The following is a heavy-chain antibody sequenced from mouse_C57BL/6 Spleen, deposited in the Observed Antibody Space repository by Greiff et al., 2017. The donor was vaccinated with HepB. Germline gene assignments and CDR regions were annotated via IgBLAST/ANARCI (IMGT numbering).Heavy chain of an antibody. Sequence: EVQRVESGPGLVKPSQSLSLTCSVTGYSITSGYYWNWIRQFPGNKLEWMGYISYDGSNNYNPSLKNRISITRDTSKNQFFLKLNSVTTEDTATYYCARDYDASSGFAYWGQGTLVTVSA. CDR2: ISYDGSN. V-gene: IGHV3-6*01. CDR3: ARDYDASSGFAY. D-gene: IGHD1-1*01. J-gene: IGHJ3*01. CDR1: GYSITSGYY.